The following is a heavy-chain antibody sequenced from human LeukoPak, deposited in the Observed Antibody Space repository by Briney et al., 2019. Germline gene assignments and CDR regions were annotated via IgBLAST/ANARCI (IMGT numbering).Heavy chain of an antibody. CDR1: GGSISSGGYY. D-gene: IGHD5-18*01. CDR3: ASWAVDTASDY. Sequence: PSETLSLTCTVSGGSISSGGYYWSWIRQPPGKGLEWIGYIYHSGSTYYNPSLKSRVTISVDRSKNQFSLKLSSVTAADTAVYYCASWAVDTASDYWGQGTLVAVSS. CDR2: IYHSGST. V-gene: IGHV4-30-2*01. J-gene: IGHJ4*02.